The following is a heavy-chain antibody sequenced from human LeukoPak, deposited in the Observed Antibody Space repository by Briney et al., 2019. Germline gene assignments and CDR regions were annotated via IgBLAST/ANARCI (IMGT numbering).Heavy chain of an antibody. CDR3: ARGGLEPTDY. CDR1: GFTFSNYW. Sequence: GGSLRLSCAASGFTFSNYWMHWVRQAPGKGLVWVSRIDTDGSTTSYADSVKGRLIISRDNAKNTLYLQMNSLRAEDTAVYYCARGGLEPTDYWGQGTLVTVSS. J-gene: IGHJ4*02. D-gene: IGHD1-1*01. V-gene: IGHV3-74*01. CDR2: IDTDGSTT.